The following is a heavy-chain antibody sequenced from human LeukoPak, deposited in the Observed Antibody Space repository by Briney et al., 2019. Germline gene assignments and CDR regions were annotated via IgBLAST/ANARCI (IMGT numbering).Heavy chain of an antibody. J-gene: IGHJ4*02. Sequence: ASVKVSCKASGYTFTSYDINWVRQATGQGLEWMGWMNPNSGNTGYAQKFQGRVTMTRNTSTSTAYMELSSLGSEDTAVYYCARGNPSSDYFDYWGQGTLVTVSS. V-gene: IGHV1-8*01. CDR2: MNPNSGNT. CDR3: ARGNPSSDYFDY. D-gene: IGHD6-19*01. CDR1: GYTFTSYD.